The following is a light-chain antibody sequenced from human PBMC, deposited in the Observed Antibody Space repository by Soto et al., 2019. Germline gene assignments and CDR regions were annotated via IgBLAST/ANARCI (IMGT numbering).Light chain of an antibody. CDR3: QQTYRIPYT. CDR2: AAS. V-gene: IGKV1-39*01. J-gene: IGKJ2*01. Sequence: DIQMTQSPSSLSVSIGDRVTITCRSSQSISVYINWYQKKSGTPPKLLMYAASNLQIGVPSRFSGRGSGTDFTLTISSLQPEDFASYYCQQTYRIPYTFGQGTKVEI. CDR1: QSISVY.